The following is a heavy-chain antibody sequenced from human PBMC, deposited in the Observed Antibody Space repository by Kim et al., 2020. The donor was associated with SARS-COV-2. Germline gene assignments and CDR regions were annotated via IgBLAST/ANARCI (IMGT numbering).Heavy chain of an antibody. V-gene: IGHV1-69*13. J-gene: IGHJ4*01. D-gene: IGHD3-10*02. CDR2: IIPIIGRA. CDR1: GGTFSSYA. Sequence: SVKVSCKASGGTFSSYAISWVRQAPGQGLEWMGGIIPIIGRANYAQKFQGRVTITADESTSTAYMELSSLRSEDTAVYYCASPGSPEYYARSGAFGFDY. CDR3: ASPGSPEYYARSGAFGFDY.